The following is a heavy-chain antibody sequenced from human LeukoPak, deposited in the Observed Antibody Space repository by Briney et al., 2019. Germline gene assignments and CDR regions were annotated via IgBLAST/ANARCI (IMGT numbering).Heavy chain of an antibody. CDR2: VSGSGGST. CDR3: AARPTPAAVAPSDF. Sequence: PGGSLRLSCAASAFTFRTYAMSWVRQAPGKGLEWVSGVSGSGGSTYYADSVKGRFTISRANSKNTLYLQMNSLRAEDTATYYCAARPTPAAVAPSDFWGQGTLVTVSS. D-gene: IGHD6-19*01. J-gene: IGHJ4*02. CDR1: AFTFRTYA. V-gene: IGHV3-23*01.